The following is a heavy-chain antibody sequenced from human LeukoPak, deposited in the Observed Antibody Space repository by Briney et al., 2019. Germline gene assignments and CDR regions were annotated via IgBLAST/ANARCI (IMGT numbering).Heavy chain of an antibody. Sequence: GGSLRLSCAAPGLSFSSYAMSWVRQAPGQGLEWVSTISGGGQNIYYADSVKGRFTVSRDNSKNSLSLQMNSLRAEDTAVFYCVKGGSYRPFDYWGQGTLVTVSS. V-gene: IGHV3-23*01. CDR3: VKGGSYRPFDY. J-gene: IGHJ4*02. CDR2: ISGGGQNI. D-gene: IGHD3-16*02. CDR1: GLSFSSYA.